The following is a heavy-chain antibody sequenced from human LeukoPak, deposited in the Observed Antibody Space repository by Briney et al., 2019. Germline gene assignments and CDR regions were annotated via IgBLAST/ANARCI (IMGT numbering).Heavy chain of an antibody. J-gene: IGHJ4*02. CDR1: GGSISSSS. CDR3: ARELVAYHDYGDYGERGAFDY. CDR2: ISSSSSYI. Sequence: PSETLSLTCTVSGGSISSSSYYWGWIRQPPGKGLEWVSSISSSSSYIYYADSVKGRFTISRDNAKNSLYLQMNSLRAEDTAVYYCARELVAYHDYGDYGERGAFDYWGQGTLVTVSS. D-gene: IGHD4-17*01. V-gene: IGHV3-21*01.